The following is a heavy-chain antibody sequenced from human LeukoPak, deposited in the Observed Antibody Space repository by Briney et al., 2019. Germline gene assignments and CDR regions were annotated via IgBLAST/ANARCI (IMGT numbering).Heavy chain of an antibody. V-gene: IGHV3-30-3*01. D-gene: IGHD3-22*01. CDR1: GFTFSSYA. CDR3: ARGRPGYYDSSGYYGSFDY. CDR2: ISYNGSNK. J-gene: IGHJ4*02. Sequence: PGRPLRLSCAASGFTFSSYAMHWVRQAPGKGLEWVAVISYNGSNKYYADSVKGRFTISRDNSKNTLYLQMSSLRAEDTAVYYCARGRPGYYDSSGYYGSFDYWGQGTLVTVSS.